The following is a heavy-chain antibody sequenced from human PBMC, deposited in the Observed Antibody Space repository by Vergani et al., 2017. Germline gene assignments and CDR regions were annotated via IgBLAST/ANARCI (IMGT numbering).Heavy chain of an antibody. V-gene: IGHV3-23*04. CDR2: ISGSST. CDR1: GFTFSSYA. J-gene: IGHJ4*02. Sequence: VQLVESGGGVVQPGGSLRLSCAASGFTFSSYAMSWVRQAPGTGLEWVSAISGSSTYYADSVKGRFTISRDNSKNTLYLQMNSLRAEDTALYFCARGENYDYVWGNYYFDYWGQGTLVTVSS. CDR3: ARGENYDYVWGNYYFDY. D-gene: IGHD3-16*01.